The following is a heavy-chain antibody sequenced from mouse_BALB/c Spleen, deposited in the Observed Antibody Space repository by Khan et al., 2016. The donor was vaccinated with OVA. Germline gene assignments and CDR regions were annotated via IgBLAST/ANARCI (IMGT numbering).Heavy chain of an antibody. CDR2: MIYSGDT. CDR3: ARSTYRYAFAY. D-gene: IGHD2-14*01. V-gene: IGHV3-8*02. CDR1: GDSITSGY. J-gene: IGHJ3*01. Sequence: EVQLQESGPSLVKPSQTLSLTCSVTGDSITSGYWTWIRKFPGNKLEYMGYMIYSGDTYYNHTLKSRISITRHTSKNQYYLLLNSVSTEDTATYYCARSTYRYAFAYWGQGTLVTVSA.